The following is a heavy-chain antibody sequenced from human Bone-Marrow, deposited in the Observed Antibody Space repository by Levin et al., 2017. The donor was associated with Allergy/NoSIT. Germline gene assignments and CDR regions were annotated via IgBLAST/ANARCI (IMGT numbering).Heavy chain of an antibody. D-gene: IGHD3-10*01. CDR2: IWYDGSNK. CDR3: AREPIHVLLWFRELSPDYFDY. Sequence: GGSLRLSCAASGFTFSSYGMHWVRQAPGKGLEWVAVIWYDGSNKYYADSVKGRFTISRDNSKNTLYLQMNSLRAEDTAVYYCAREPIHVLLWFRELSPDYFDYWGQGTLVTVSS. J-gene: IGHJ4*02. CDR1: GFTFSSYG. V-gene: IGHV3-33*01.